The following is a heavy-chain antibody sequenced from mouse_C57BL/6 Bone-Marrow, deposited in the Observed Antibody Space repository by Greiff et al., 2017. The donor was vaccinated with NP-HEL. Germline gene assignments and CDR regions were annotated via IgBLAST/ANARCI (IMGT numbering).Heavy chain of an antibody. Sequence: EVKLMESGPGLVKPSQSLSLTCSVTGYSITSGYYWNWIRQFPGNKLEWMGYISYDGGNNYNPSLKNRISITRDTSKNQFFLKLNSVTTEDTATYYCARNYGSSQAWFAYWGQGTLVTVSA. J-gene: IGHJ3*01. V-gene: IGHV3-6*01. D-gene: IGHD1-1*01. CDR2: ISYDGGN. CDR3: ARNYGSSQAWFAY. CDR1: GYSITSGYY.